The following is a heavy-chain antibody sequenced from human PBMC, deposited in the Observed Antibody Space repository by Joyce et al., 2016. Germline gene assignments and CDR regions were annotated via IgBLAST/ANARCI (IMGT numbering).Heavy chain of an antibody. CDR2: INYSVSA. D-gene: IGHD2-21*01. CDR3: AIRKVVIFDAFDV. Sequence: QVQLRESGPGLVKPSETLALTCSVSGGSFNVFYWSWIRQPPGEGLEWIGNINYSVSAKYNPSLKSRVTISLNTSANQFSLRLSSVTAADTAIYYFAIRKVVIFDAFDVWGQGRMVTVSS. V-gene: IGHV4-59*08. CDR1: GGSFNVFY. J-gene: IGHJ3*01.